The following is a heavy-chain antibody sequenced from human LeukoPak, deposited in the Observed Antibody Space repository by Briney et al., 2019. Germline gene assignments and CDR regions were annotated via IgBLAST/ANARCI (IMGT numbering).Heavy chain of an antibody. CDR2: IYSGGST. J-gene: IGHJ4*02. D-gene: IGHD2-15*01. V-gene: IGHV3-53*01. Sequence: PGGSLRLSCAASGFTVSSNYMSWVRQAPGKGLEWVSVIYSGGSTYYADSVKGRFTISRDNSKNTLYLQMNSLRAEDTAVYYCARRFCRGGNCLGFALDNWGLGTLVTVSS. CDR1: GFTVSSNY. CDR3: ARRFCRGGNCLGFALDN.